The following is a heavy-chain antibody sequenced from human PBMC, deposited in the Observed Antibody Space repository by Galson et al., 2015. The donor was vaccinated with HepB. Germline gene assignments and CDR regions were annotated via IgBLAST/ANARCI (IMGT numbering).Heavy chain of an antibody. D-gene: IGHD3-3*01. CDR2: ISGSGDSS. CDR1: GFTFTAYA. CDR3: AKTGGDFWSGYFDSYLDY. Sequence: SLRLSCAASGFTFTAYAMTWVRQAPGKGLEWASGISGSGDSSDYADSAKGRFTVSRDNSKNTVYLEMNSLRAEDTAVYYCAKTGGDFWSGYFDSYLDYWGQGILVTVSS. V-gene: IGHV3-23*01. J-gene: IGHJ4*02.